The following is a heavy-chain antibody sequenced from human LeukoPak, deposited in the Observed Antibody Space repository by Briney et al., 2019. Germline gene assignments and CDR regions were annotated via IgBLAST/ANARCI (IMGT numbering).Heavy chain of an antibody. CDR2: IDYSGYT. CDR3: ARDRASGSGKFYFDY. V-gene: IGHV4-59*01. J-gene: IGHJ4*02. D-gene: IGHD3-10*01. CDR1: GGSISSYC. Sequence: SETLSLTCTVSGGSISSYCWSWIRQTPGKGLEWIGYIDYSGYTNYNPSLKSRVTISVDTSKNQFSLKLSSVTAADTAVYYCARDRASGSGKFYFDYWGRGTLVTVSS.